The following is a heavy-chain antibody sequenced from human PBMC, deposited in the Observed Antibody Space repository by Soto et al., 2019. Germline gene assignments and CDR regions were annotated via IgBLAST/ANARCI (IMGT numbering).Heavy chain of an antibody. CDR3: ARAYSRSWYGGY. D-gene: IGHD6-13*01. Sequence: ESGGGVVQPGRSLRLSCAASGFIFSNFAMHWVRQAPDKGLEWVAVISNDGNKNYYADSVKGRFTISRDNSKNTLYLQMNSLRAEDTAVYYCARAYSRSWYGGYWGQGTLVTVSS. CDR2: ISNDGNKN. J-gene: IGHJ4*02. CDR1: GFIFSNFA. V-gene: IGHV3-30-3*01.